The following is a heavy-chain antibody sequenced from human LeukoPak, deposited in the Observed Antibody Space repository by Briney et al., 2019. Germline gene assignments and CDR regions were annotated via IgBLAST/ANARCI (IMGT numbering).Heavy chain of an antibody. CDR1: GFIFSNHE. D-gene: IGHD1-26*01. J-gene: IGHJ4*02. Sequence: GGSLRLSCVASGFIFSNHEMYWVRQAPGKGLELLSYISSSGHMIYYADSVKGRFTVSRDNAKNSLYLQMNPLRDEDTALYYCARIGTHVGQTDYWGQGTLVIVSS. V-gene: IGHV3-48*03. CDR2: ISSSGHMI. CDR3: ARIGTHVGQTDY.